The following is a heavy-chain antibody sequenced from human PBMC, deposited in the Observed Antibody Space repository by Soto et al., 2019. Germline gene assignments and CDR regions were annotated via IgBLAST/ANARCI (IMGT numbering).Heavy chain of an antibody. CDR2: IYYSGST. D-gene: IGHD3-22*01. Sequence: QVQLQESGPGLVKPSETLSLTCTVSGGSISSYYWSWIRQPPGKGLEWIGYIYYSGSTNYNPSLKSRVTISVDTSKNQCSLKLSSVTAADTAVYYCARDYRPPPSSGPYPYYYYYGMDVWGQGTTVTVSS. CDR3: ARDYRPPPSSGPYPYYYYYGMDV. J-gene: IGHJ6*02. CDR1: GGSISSYY. V-gene: IGHV4-59*01.